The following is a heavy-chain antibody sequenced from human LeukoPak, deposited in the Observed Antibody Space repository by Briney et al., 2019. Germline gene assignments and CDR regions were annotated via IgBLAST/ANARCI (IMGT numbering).Heavy chain of an antibody. Sequence: GASVKVSCKASGYTFTGYYMHWVRQAPGQGLEWMGWINPNSGGTNYAQKFQGRVTMTRDTSINTAYMELRSLRSDDAAVYYCAKDAGDYVWGTYRYASDFWGQGTLVTVSS. CDR2: INPNSGGT. CDR3: AKDAGDYVWGTYRYASDF. V-gene: IGHV1-2*02. D-gene: IGHD3-16*02. CDR1: GYTFTGYY. J-gene: IGHJ4*02.